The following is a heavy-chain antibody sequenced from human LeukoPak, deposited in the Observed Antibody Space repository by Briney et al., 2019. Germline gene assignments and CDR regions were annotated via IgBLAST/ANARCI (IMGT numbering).Heavy chain of an antibody. Sequence: SETLSLTCAVYGGSFSGYYWSWIRQPPGKGLEWIGEINHSGSTNYNPSLKSRVTISVDTSKNQSSLKLSSVTAADTAVYYCARDHGSGSYYRANPNPFDYWGQGTLVTVSS. D-gene: IGHD3-10*01. V-gene: IGHV4-34*01. CDR3: ARDHGSGSYYRANPNPFDY. J-gene: IGHJ4*02. CDR2: INHSGST. CDR1: GGSFSGYY.